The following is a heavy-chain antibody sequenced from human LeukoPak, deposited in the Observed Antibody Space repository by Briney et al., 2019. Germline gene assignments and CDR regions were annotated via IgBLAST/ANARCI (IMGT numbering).Heavy chain of an antibody. V-gene: IGHV1-69*05. J-gene: IGHJ4*02. Sequence: ASVKVSCKASGYTFSTNVISWVRQTPGQGLEWMGGLISLFGTAHYAQELQGRVTISTDESTSTAYMVLSSLRSDDTAVYYCARGGGPYASTGFFAGPYDYWGQGTLVSVSS. CDR2: LISLFGTA. CDR3: ARGGGPYASTGFFAGPYDY. CDR1: GYTFSTNV. D-gene: IGHD2-2*01.